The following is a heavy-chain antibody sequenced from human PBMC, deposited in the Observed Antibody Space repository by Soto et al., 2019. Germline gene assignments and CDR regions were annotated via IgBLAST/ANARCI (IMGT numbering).Heavy chain of an antibody. Sequence: QVQLVQSGAEVKKPGSSVKVSCTASGGIFSTYAISWLRQAPGQGLEWMGGIIPLFETPNYAQRFQGRVTITADESTSTAYMEQSRLRSEDTAVYYCARDRDDYGSGNYYNRIDFWGQGTLVTVSS. J-gene: IGHJ4*02. CDR2: IIPLFETP. D-gene: IGHD3-10*01. CDR1: GGIFSTYA. CDR3: ARDRDDYGSGNYYNRIDF. V-gene: IGHV1-69*01.